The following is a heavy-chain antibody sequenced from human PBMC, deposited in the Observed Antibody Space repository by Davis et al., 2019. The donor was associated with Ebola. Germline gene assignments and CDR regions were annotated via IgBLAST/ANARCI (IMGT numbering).Heavy chain of an antibody. J-gene: IGHJ6*02. CDR3: ARRRAYGGKGRYYGMDV. CDR2: INHSGSS. V-gene: IGHV4-34*01. Sequence: SEALSLTCTVSGGSISSYYWSWIRQPPGKGLEWIGEINHSGSSNYNPSLKSRVTTSVDTSKNQFSLKPNSVTAADTAVYYCARRRAYGGKGRYYGMDVWGQGTTVTVSS. CDR1: GGSISSYY. D-gene: IGHD4-23*01.